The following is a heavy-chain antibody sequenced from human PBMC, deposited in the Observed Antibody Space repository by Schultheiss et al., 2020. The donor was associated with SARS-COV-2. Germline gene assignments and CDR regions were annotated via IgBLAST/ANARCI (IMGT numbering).Heavy chain of an antibody. V-gene: IGHV3-33*08. CDR3: ARGHETEYDILTGVYDF. Sequence: GGSLRLSCAASGFTFGTYNMHWVRQAPGKGLEWVAVIWYDGSNKYYGDSVKGRFTISRDNSKNTLYVEMNSLRVEDTAVYYCARGHETEYDILTGVYDFWGQGTLVTVSS. CDR2: IWYDGSNK. D-gene: IGHD3-9*01. J-gene: IGHJ4*02. CDR1: GFTFGTYN.